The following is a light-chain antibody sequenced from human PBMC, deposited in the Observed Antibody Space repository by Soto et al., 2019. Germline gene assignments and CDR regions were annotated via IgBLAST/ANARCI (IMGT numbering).Light chain of an antibody. CDR2: EAS. J-gene: IGKJ1*01. V-gene: IGKV3-11*01. CDR3: QQRSNWPRT. Sequence: EIVLTQSPAPLSLSPGERATFSCKASQSVSSYLAWYQQKPGQGPRLLIYEASNRATGIPARFSGSGSGTDCSLTISSLEPEDVAVYYCQQRSNWPRTLGQGTKVDIK. CDR1: QSVSSY.